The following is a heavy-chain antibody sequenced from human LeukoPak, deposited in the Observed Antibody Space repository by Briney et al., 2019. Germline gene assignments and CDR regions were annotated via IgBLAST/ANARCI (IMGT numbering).Heavy chain of an antibody. Sequence: PGGSLRLSCAASGFTFSSYGMHWVRQAPGKGLEWVAFIRYDGSNKYYADSVKGRFTISRDNSKNTLYLQMNSLRAEDMAVYYCAKGPLGHYGDSPPYWGQGTLVTVSS. J-gene: IGHJ4*02. V-gene: IGHV3-30*02. CDR3: AKGPLGHYGDSPPY. CDR1: GFTFSSYG. CDR2: IRYDGSNK. D-gene: IGHD4-17*01.